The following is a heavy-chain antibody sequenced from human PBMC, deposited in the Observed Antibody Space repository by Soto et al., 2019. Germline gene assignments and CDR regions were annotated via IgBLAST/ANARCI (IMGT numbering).Heavy chain of an antibody. J-gene: IGHJ6*02. CDR1: GFTCSSYS. Sequence: WWSLRLSCSASGFTCSSYSMNWFRQAPGKGLEWVSSISSSSSYIYYADSVKGRFTISRDNAKNSLYLQMNSLRAEDTAVYYCARDGQQQLVDYYYYGMGVWGQGTTVTVSS. CDR2: ISSSSSYI. CDR3: ARDGQQQLVDYYYYGMGV. V-gene: IGHV3-21*01. D-gene: IGHD6-13*01.